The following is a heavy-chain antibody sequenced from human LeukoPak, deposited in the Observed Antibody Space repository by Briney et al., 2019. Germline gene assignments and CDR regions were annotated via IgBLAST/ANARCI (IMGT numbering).Heavy chain of an antibody. D-gene: IGHD3-9*01. J-gene: IGHJ4*02. Sequence: PSETLSLTCTVSGGSISSYYWSWIRQPAGKGLEWIGRIYTSGSTNCNPSLKSRVTMSVDTSKNQFSLKLSSVTAADAAVYYCARGSRYFDPFDYRGQGTLVTVSS. CDR1: GGSISSYY. CDR3: ARGSRYFDPFDY. V-gene: IGHV4-4*07. CDR2: IYTSGST.